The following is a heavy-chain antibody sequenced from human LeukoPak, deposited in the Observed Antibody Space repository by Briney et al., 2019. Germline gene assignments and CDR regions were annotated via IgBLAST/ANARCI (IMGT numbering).Heavy chain of an antibody. V-gene: IGHV4-39*01. CDR1: GGSISSSCYY. D-gene: IGHD4-17*01. J-gene: IGHJ5*02. Sequence: SETLSLTCTVSGGSISSSCYYWGWIRQPPGKGLEWIGSIYYSGSTYYNPSLKSRVTISVDTSKNQFSLKLSSVTAADTAVYYCARQRKNGDPAWFDPWGQGTLVAVSS. CDR2: IYYSGST. CDR3: ARQRKNGDPAWFDP.